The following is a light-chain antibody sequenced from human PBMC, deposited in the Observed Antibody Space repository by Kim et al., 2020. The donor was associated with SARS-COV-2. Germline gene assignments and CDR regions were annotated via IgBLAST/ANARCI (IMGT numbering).Light chain of an antibody. CDR2: SDS. Sequence: PGKTASITCGGPNMGGKCVHWYQQKPGQAPVLVIYSDSGRPSGIPERFSGSNSGNTATLTISTVEAGDEADYYCQVWNTISDNWVFGGGTQLTVL. J-gene: IGLJ3*02. V-gene: IGLV3-21*04. CDR3: QVWNTISDNWV. CDR1: NMGGKC.